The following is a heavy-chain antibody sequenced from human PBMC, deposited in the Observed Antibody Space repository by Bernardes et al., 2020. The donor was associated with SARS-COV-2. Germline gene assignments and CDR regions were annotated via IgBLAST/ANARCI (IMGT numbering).Heavy chain of an antibody. D-gene: IGHD1-1*01. V-gene: IGHV4-39*01. Sequence: SEPLSLTCTVSGGSISSISYYWGWLLQPPGKGLEWIGSIYYSGSTYYNPSHKSRVTISVDTSKNQFSLKLSSVTAADTAVYYCARHSNNWNDGKYAFDIWGQGTMVTVSS. CDR3: ARHSNNWNDGKYAFDI. J-gene: IGHJ3*02. CDR1: GGSISSISYY. CDR2: IYYSGST.